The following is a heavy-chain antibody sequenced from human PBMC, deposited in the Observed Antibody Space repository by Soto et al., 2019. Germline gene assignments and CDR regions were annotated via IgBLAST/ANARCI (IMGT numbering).Heavy chain of an antibody. CDR2: ISGYNGNT. V-gene: IGHV1-18*01. Sequence: QVQLVKSGAEVKKPGASVTVSCKASGYAFTNYGITWVRQAPGQVLEWMGWISGYNGNTNYAQKLQGRVPMTNDTSTSTAYMELRSLRSDDTAVYYCARGTIPTVSSHAFYWGQGTLLTVSS. D-gene: IGHD4-17*01. CDR3: ARGTIPTVSSHAFY. J-gene: IGHJ4*02. CDR1: GYAFTNYG.